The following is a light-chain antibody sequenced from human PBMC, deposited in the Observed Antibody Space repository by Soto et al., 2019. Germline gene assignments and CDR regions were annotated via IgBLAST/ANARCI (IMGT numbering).Light chain of an antibody. CDR1: QSVSSN. Sequence: EIVMTQSPATLSVSPGERATLSCRASQSVSSNLAWYQQKPGQAPRLLIYGASTRAPGIPARFSGSGSGTEFTITISSLQSENFAVYYCQQDNNLPPLTFGGGTKVEIK. J-gene: IGKJ4*01. CDR2: GAS. CDR3: QQDNNLPPLT. V-gene: IGKV3-15*01.